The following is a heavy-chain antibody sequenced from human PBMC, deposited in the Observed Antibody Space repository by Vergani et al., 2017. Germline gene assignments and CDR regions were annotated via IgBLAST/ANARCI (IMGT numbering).Heavy chain of an antibody. CDR1: GFTFSSYG. J-gene: IGHJ4*02. V-gene: IGHV3-30*18. D-gene: IGHD6-19*01. Sequence: QVQLVESGGGVVQPGRSLRLSCAASGFTFSSYGMHWVRQAPGKGLEWVAVISYDGSNKYYADSVKGRFTISRDNSKNTLYLQMNSLRAEDTAVYYCAKETSGWPFDYWGQGTLVTVSS. CDR3: AKETSGWPFDY. CDR2: ISYDGSNK.